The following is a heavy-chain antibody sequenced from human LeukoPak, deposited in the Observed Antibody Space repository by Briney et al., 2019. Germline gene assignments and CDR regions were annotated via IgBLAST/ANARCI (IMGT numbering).Heavy chain of an antibody. CDR3: ARDESGIAARQTYY. Sequence: PGGSLRLSCAASGFTFSSYAMHWVRQAPGKGLEWVAVISYDGSNKYYADSVKGRFTISRDNSKNTLYLQMNSLRAVDTAVYYCARDESGIAARQTYYWGQGTLVTVSS. V-gene: IGHV3-30-3*01. CDR1: GFTFSSYA. D-gene: IGHD6-6*01. CDR2: ISYDGSNK. J-gene: IGHJ4*02.